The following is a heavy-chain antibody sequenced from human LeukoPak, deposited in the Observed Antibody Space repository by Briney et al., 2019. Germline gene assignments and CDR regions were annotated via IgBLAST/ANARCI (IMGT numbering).Heavy chain of an antibody. Sequence: SETLSLTCTVSGGSISTYYWSWIRQPPGKGLEWIGYIYTTESTNYNPSLESRVTISVDTSNNQFSLMLSSVTAADTAFYYCARRRTTGTTGYFDYWGQGILVTVSS. V-gene: IGHV4-4*09. CDR1: GGSISTYY. CDR2: IYTTEST. CDR3: ARRRTTGTTGYFDY. J-gene: IGHJ4*02. D-gene: IGHD1-1*01.